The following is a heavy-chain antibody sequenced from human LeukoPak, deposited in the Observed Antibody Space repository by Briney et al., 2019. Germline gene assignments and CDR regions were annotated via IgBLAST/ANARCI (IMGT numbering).Heavy chain of an antibody. CDR1: GGTFSSYA. CDR2: IIPIFGTA. V-gene: IGHV1-69*05. Sequence: SVKVSCKASGGTFSSYAISWVRQAPGQGLEWMGGIIPIFGTANYAQKFQGRVTITTDESTSTAYMELSSLRSEDAAVYYCAREKLCLRSSNWFDPWGQGTLVTVSS. CDR3: AREKLCLRSSNWFDP. D-gene: IGHD3-16*01. J-gene: IGHJ5*02.